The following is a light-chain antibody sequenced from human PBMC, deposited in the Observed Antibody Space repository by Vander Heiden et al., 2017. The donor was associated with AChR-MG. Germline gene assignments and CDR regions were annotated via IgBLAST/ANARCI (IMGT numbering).Light chain of an antibody. V-gene: IGLV1-40*01. CDR2: ANT. CDR3: QSYDSSLSGPVV. CDR1: SSNIGAGYD. Sequence: QSVLTQPPSVSGAPGQTVTSSCTGSSSNIGAGYDVHWYQQVPGTAPKLLIYANTNRPSGLPDRFSGSKSGTSASLAITGLQAEDEANYYCQSYDSSLSGPVVFGGGTKLTVL. J-gene: IGLJ2*01.